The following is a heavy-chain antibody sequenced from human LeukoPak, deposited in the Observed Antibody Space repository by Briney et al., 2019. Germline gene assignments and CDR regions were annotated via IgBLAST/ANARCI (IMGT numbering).Heavy chain of an antibody. CDR2: ISDNT. D-gene: IGHD6-13*01. J-gene: IGHJ6*03. CDR3: AKAAGPRLNYYYYYMDV. Sequence: GGSLRLSCAVSGFTFSMYAMAWVRQAPGKGLEWVSGISDNTYYADSVRGRFTISRDNSKNTLYLQMNSLRAEDTAVYYCAKAAGPRLNYYYYYMDVWGKGTTVTVSS. CDR1: GFTFSMYA. V-gene: IGHV3-23*01.